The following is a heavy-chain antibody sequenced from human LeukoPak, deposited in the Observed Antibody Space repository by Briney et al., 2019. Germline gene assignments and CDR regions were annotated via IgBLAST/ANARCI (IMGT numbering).Heavy chain of an antibody. V-gene: IGHV3-53*01. Sequence: GGSLRLSCVASGFAVTSNHMNWVRQAPGKGLEWVSIFYIGGTTKYTDSVKGRFTISRDNSKNTVYLQMNSLRAEDTAVYYCAKVLVLTRLPTCFDYWGQGTLVTVSS. D-gene: IGHD3-9*01. J-gene: IGHJ4*02. CDR2: FYIGGTT. CDR1: GFAVTSNH. CDR3: AKVLVLTRLPTCFDY.